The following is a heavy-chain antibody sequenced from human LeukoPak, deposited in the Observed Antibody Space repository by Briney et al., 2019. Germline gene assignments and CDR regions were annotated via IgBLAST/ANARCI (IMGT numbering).Heavy chain of an antibody. CDR1: GFTFSNYW. CDR3: AGEESSAWSH. V-gene: IGHV3-7*01. CDR2: INQTGSEK. D-gene: IGHD6-19*01. J-gene: IGHJ4*02. Sequence: GGSLRLSCAASGFTFSNYWMSWVRQAPGKGLEWVANINQTGSEKYYVDSVKGRFTISRDNAKNSLFLQMNSLRAEGMAVYYCAGEESSAWSHWGQGTLVTVSS.